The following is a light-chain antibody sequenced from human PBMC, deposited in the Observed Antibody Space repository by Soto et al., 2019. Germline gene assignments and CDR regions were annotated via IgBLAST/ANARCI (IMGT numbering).Light chain of an antibody. CDR3: QQYRSYWEFT. V-gene: IGKV1-5*01. CDR1: QSISRW. CDR2: DAS. Sequence: DIQMTQSPSTLSASVGDRVTITCRASQSISRWLAWYQQKPGKAPKLLIHDASTLESGVPSRFSGSGSGTEFTLTNTNLQADDFATYRCQQYRSYWEFTFCGGTKGEIK. J-gene: IGKJ4*01.